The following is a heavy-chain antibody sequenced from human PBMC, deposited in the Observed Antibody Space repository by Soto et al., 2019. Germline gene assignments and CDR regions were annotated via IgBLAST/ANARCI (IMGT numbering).Heavy chain of an antibody. CDR3: ARGGGYDRSGYYQGYFDY. CDR1: GFTFSSYW. D-gene: IGHD3-22*01. V-gene: IGHV3-7*03. J-gene: IGHJ4*02. Sequence: GGSLRLSCAASGFTFSSYWMSWVRQAPGKGLEWVANIKQDGSEKYYVDSVKGRFTISRDNAKNSLYLQMNSLRAEDTAVYYGARGGGYDRSGYYQGYFDYWGQGTLVTVSS. CDR2: IKQDGSEK.